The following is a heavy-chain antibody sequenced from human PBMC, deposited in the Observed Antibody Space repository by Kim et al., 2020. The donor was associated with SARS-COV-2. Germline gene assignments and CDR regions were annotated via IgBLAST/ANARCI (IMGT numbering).Heavy chain of an antibody. CDR2: IYYSGST. CDR3: ARHRSTSFTRLDY. D-gene: IGHD2-2*01. Sequence: SETLSLTCTVSGGSISSSSYYWGWIRQPPGKGLEWIGSIYYSGSTYYNPSLKSRVTISVDTSKNQFSLKLSSVTAADTAVYYCARHRSTSFTRLDYWGQGTLVTVSS. CDR1: GGSISSSSYY. V-gene: IGHV4-39*01. J-gene: IGHJ4*02.